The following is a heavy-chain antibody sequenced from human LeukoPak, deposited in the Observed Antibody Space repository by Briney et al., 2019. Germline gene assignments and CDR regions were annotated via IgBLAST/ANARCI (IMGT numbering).Heavy chain of an antibody. CDR1: GDSISRGSYS. Sequence: SQTLSLTCVVSGDSISRGSYSWTWIRQAPGQGLEWIGYIYPRGSTYYNPSLKSRVTMSIDKSQNRFSLNLTSVTAADTAVYYCAIRYNWNEGDAFDIWGQGTMVTVSS. D-gene: IGHD1-20*01. CDR2: IYPRGST. V-gene: IGHV4-30-2*01. CDR3: AIRYNWNEGDAFDI. J-gene: IGHJ3*02.